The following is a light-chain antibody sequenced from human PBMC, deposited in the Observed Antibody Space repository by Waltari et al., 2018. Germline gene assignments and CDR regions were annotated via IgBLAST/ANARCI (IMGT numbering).Light chain of an antibody. J-gene: IGKJ3*01. V-gene: IGKV3-20*01. CDR3: QQFVTSPFT. CDR2: DAF. CDR1: QSVDSSY. Sequence: EIVLTPSPGTLSLSPGDRATLSCRASQSVDSSYLAWYQQKPGQPPRLVMSDAFNRATGIPDRFIGSVSGTDFTLTISTVEPEDFAVYYCQQFVTSPFTFGPGARLDFK.